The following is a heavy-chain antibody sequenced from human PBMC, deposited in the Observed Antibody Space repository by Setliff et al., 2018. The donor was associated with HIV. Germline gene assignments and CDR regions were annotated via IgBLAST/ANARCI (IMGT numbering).Heavy chain of an antibody. J-gene: IGHJ4*02. CDR3: ARGVNFDY. D-gene: IGHD3-3*01. Sequence: SETLSLTCSVSGGPFGGYYWSWIRQPPGKGLEWIGYIYIYNSGSTNYNPSLTSRVTISVDTSRNQFSLKLTSVTAADTAIYYCARGVNFDYWGQGTQVTVSS. CDR1: GGPFGGYY. CDR2: IYIYNSGST. V-gene: IGHV4-59*01.